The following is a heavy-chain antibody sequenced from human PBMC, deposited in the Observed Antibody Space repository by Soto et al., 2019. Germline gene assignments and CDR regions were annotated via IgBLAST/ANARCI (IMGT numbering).Heavy chain of an antibody. D-gene: IGHD3-10*02. V-gene: IGHV4-31*02. CDR1: GDSMSRSGFY. Sequence: QVQLQESGPGLVEPSQTLSLTCSLSGDSMSRSGFYWSWIRQRPGMGLEWIGYIYPTGSTTYSPCFKSPLSLSIVPSASHFPLRLISLTAADTAVYYCARVSCCAGSYFQAYLGMWGQGPLVTVSS. J-gene: IGHJ4*02. CDR3: ARVSCCAGSYFQAYLGM. CDR2: IYPTGST.